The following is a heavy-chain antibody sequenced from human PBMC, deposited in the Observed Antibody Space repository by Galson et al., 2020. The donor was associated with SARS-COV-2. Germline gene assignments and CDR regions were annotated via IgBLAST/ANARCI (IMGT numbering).Heavy chain of an antibody. CDR2: IDGGGERT. J-gene: IGHJ6*03. Sequence: GGSLRLSCAASELKFKTYGMSWVRQAPGKGLEWVSSIDGGGERTYYADSVKGRFTISRDNSMHTLYLQMNSLGADDTAVYYCAKGAERDWTYEGWNYYYNMDVWGKGTSVTVAS. CDR3: AKGAERDWTYEGWNYYYNMDV. V-gene: IGHV3-23*01. D-gene: IGHD1-7*01. CDR1: ELKFKTYG.